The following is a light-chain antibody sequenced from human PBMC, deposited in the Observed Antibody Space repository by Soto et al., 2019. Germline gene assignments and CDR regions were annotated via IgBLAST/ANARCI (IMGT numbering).Light chain of an antibody. V-gene: IGLV2-14*01. CDR2: EVT. J-gene: IGLJ2*01. CDR1: RTDIGGYNY. Sequence: QSVLTQPASVSGSLGQSITISCTGTRTDIGGYNYVSWYQQYPGKAPKLVICEVTSRPSGISDRFSGSKSGNTASLTISGLQAEHEADYFCTSYTNSKAYILFGGGTQLTVL. CDR3: TSYTNSKAYIL.